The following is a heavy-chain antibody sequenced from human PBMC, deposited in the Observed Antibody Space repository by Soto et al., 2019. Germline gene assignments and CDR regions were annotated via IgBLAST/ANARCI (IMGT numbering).Heavy chain of an antibody. CDR3: ARRVCP. Sequence: QVQLQESGPGLVKPSPTLSLTCTVTGGSISRGGYYWSWIRQHPGKGLEWIVYFSYSGSTYYHPSLESRVTMSVDADKNQFSLKLSSVTAGDTCEYYCARRVCPWGQGTLDTVSS. D-gene: IGHD2-8*01. V-gene: IGHV4-31*03. CDR1: GGSISRGGYY. CDR2: FSYSGST. J-gene: IGHJ5*02.